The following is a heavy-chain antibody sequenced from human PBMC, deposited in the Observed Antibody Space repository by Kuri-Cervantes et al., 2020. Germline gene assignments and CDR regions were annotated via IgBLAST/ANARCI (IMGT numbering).Heavy chain of an antibody. D-gene: IGHD3-22*01. J-gene: IGHJ5*02. CDR2: IYSGGST. Sequence: GGSLRLSCAASGFTVSSNYMSWVRQAPGKGLEWVSVIYSGGSTYYADSVKGRFTISRDNSKNTLYLQMNSLRAEDTAVYYCAKSLITMIVVAWGQGTLVTVSS. CDR3: AKSLITMIVVA. CDR1: GFTVSSNY. V-gene: IGHV3-53*01.